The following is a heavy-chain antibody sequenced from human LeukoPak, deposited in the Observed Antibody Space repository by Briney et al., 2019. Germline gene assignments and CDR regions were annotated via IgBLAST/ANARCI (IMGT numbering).Heavy chain of an antibody. V-gene: IGHV1-24*01. CDR2: FNPEDGET. CDR1: GYIFTELS. Sequence: ASVKVSCKVSGYIFTELSMHWVRQAPGQGLEWMGGFNPEDGETFYARKFQGRVNMTEDTSTDTAYMELSSLSYDDTAVYYCARAQSWYGHYYDSSGNGAWDYWGQGTLVTVSS. CDR3: ARAQSWYGHYYDSSGNGAWDY. J-gene: IGHJ4*02. D-gene: IGHD3-22*01.